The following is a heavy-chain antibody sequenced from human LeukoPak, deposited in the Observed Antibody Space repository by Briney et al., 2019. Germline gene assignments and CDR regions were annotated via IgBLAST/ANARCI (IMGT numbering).Heavy chain of an antibody. J-gene: IGHJ4*02. CDR1: GFTFSTYS. CDR2: ISSSSYI. CDR3: ASRPYDNSGYYYV. V-gene: IGHV3-21*01. D-gene: IGHD3-22*01. Sequence: GGSLRLSCAASGFTFSTYSMDWVRQAPGKGLEWVSSISSSSYIYYADSVKGRFTISRDNAKNSLYLQMNSLRAEDTAVYYCASRPYDNSGYYYVWGQGTLVTVSS.